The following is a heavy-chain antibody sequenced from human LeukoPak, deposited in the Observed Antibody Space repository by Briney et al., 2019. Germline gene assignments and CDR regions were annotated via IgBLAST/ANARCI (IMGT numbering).Heavy chain of an antibody. CDR3: TRDQFFDYDHDDAFDV. CDR1: GFSLKTYN. CDR2: VTSSRYI. V-gene: IGHV3-21*04. D-gene: IGHD3/OR15-3a*01. Sequence: GGSLRLSCAASGFSLKTYNMNWVRQAPGKGLEWVSSVTSSRYIYYADSVKGRFTISRDDANNLVFLQMHSLRAEDTAIYYCTRDQFFDYDHDDAFDVWGQGTKVIVSS. J-gene: IGHJ3*01.